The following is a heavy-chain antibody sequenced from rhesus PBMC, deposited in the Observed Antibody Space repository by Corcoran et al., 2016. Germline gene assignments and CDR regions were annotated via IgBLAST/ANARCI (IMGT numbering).Heavy chain of an antibody. CDR2: RGGSSWST. Sequence: QVQLQESGPGLVKPSETRSLTCAVSGDPISGHDGNWIRQLPGKGLEWIVARGGSSWSTWYHPSLKSRVILSTDTAKNQFSLILTSVTAADTAVYYCARWTTVPKYFELWGQGALVTVSS. V-gene: IGHV4-165*02. CDR1: GDPISGHD. D-gene: IGHD4-29*01. J-gene: IGHJ1*01. CDR3: ARWTTVPKYFEL.